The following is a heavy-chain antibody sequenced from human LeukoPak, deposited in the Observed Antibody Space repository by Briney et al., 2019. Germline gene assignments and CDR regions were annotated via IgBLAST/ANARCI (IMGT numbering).Heavy chain of an antibody. CDR1: GFTFSSYA. J-gene: IGHJ3*02. Sequence: SGGSLRLSCAASGFTFSSYAMSWVRQAPGKGLEWVSAISGSGGSTYYADSVKGRFTISRDNSKNTLYLQMNSLRAEDTAVYYCARDNVGATTADAFDIWGQGTMVTVSS. CDR3: ARDNVGATTADAFDI. V-gene: IGHV3-23*01. D-gene: IGHD1-26*01. CDR2: ISGSGGST.